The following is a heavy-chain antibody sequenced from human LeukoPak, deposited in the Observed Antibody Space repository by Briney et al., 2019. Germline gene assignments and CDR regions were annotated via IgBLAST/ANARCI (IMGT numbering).Heavy chain of an antibody. Sequence: ASVKVSCKASGYTFTGYYMHWVRQAPGQGLEWMGWINPNSGGTNYAQKFQGWVTMTRDTSISTAYMELSRLRSDDTAVYYCAGNYYGSGSYRDLDYCGQGTLVTVSS. CDR1: GYTFTGYY. CDR2: INPNSGGT. V-gene: IGHV1-2*04. CDR3: AGNYYGSGSYRDLDY. D-gene: IGHD3-10*01. J-gene: IGHJ4*02.